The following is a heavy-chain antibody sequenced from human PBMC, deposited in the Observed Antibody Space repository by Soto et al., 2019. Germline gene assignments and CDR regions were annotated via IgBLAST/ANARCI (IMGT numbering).Heavy chain of an antibody. Sequence: EVQLVESGGGLVQPGGSLRLSCAASGFTFSSYWMSWVRQAPGKGLGWVSNIKEDGSDMYYVDYVKGRFTISRDNAKNSLYLQMNSLGAADTAVYYCATEVWVYYDFWSGYSDYWGQGTLVTVSS. CDR1: GFTFSSYW. V-gene: IGHV3-7*01. CDR3: ATEVWVYYDFWSGYSDY. J-gene: IGHJ4*02. CDR2: IKEDGSDM. D-gene: IGHD3-3*01.